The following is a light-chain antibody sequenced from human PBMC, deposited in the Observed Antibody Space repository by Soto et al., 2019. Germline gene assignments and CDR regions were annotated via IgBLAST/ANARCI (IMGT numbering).Light chain of an antibody. J-gene: IGLJ2*01. V-gene: IGLV2-23*02. CDR2: EVT. Sequence: QSALTQPASVSGSPGQSITISCNGTSSDIGSYDLLSWYQQHPGKAPKLMIYEVTKRPSGVSNRFSGSKSGNTASLTISGLQAEDEADYCCSSFGSSGTIFGGGTKVTVL. CDR3: SSFGSSGTI. CDR1: SSDIGSYDL.